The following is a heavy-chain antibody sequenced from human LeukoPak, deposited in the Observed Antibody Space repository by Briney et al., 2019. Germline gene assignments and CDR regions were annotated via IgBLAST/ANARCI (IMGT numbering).Heavy chain of an antibody. Sequence: ASVKVSCKASGYTFTSYGISWVRQAPGQGLERMGWISAYNGNTNYAQKLQGRVTMTTDTSTSTAYMELRSLRSDDTAVYYCARDGSGGGSYYSNDAFDIWGQGTMVTVSS. CDR3: ARDGSGGGSYYSNDAFDI. V-gene: IGHV1-18*01. CDR2: ISAYNGNT. D-gene: IGHD1-26*01. CDR1: GYTFTSYG. J-gene: IGHJ3*02.